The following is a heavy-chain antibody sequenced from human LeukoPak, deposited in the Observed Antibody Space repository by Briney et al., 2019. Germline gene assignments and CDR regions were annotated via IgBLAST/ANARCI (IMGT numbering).Heavy chain of an antibody. CDR3: AKDDYDSSGYNY. J-gene: IGHJ4*02. D-gene: IGHD3-22*01. Sequence: GGALRLSCAASGFTFSSYAMSWVRQAPGKGLEWISHISGGGGTTYYADSVEGRFTISRDNSKNTLFLQMNSLRAGDTALYYCAKDDYDSSGYNYWGQGTLVTVSS. V-gene: IGHV3-23*01. CDR2: ISGGGGTT. CDR1: GFTFSSYA.